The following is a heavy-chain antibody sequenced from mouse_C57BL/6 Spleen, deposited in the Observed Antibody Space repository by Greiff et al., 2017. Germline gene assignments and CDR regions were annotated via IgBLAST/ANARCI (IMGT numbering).Heavy chain of an antibody. Sequence: VQLQQSGPVLVKPGASVKMSCKASGYTFTDYYMNWVKQSHGKRLEWIGVMNPYNGGTSYNQRFKGKDTLTVDKSSSTAYMELNSLTSEDSAVYYSARDYAGGHWGQGTSGTVSS. CDR1: GYTFTDYY. CDR3: ARDYAGGH. D-gene: IGHD2-4*01. V-gene: IGHV1-19*01. CDR2: MNPYNGGT. J-gene: IGHJ4*01.